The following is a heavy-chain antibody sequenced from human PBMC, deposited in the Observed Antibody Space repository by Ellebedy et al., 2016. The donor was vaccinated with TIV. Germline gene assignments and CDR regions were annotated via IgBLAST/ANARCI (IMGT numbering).Heavy chain of an antibody. Sequence: PGGSLRLSCAASGLTFSSHAMSWVRQAPGKGLEWVSSISDSVGNTYYADSVKGRFTISRDNSKNTLDLQMNSLRAEDTAIYFCARDPVGVGPAFDVWGQGTMVTVSS. CDR1: GLTFSSHA. J-gene: IGHJ3*01. CDR2: ISDSVGNT. D-gene: IGHD4-23*01. V-gene: IGHV3-23*01. CDR3: ARDPVGVGPAFDV.